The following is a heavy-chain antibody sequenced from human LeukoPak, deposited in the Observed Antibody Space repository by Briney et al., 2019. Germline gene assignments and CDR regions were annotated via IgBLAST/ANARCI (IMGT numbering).Heavy chain of an antibody. CDR2: IYYSGTT. CDR3: ARWDYYDSGRTFDY. J-gene: IGHJ4*02. D-gene: IGHD3-10*01. V-gene: IGHV4-61*01. Sequence: PSETLSLTCTVSGGSVSSGRYYWIWIRQPPGKGLEWIGYIYYSGTTNYNPSLKSRVTISVDTSENQFSLKLSSVTAADTAVYYCARWDYYDSGRTFDYWGQGTLVTVSS. CDR1: GGSVSSGRYY.